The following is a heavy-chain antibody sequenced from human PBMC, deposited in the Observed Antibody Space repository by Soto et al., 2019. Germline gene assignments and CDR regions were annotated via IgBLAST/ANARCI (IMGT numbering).Heavy chain of an antibody. V-gene: IGHV1-18*01. Sequence: ASVKVSCKASGYTFTCYGISWVRQAPGQGLDWMGRISAYNGNTNYAQKFQGRVTMSTDTSTSTAYMELRSLRSDDTAVYYCARGRHITLVRGVIEDWFDPWGQGTLVTVSS. CDR3: ARGRHITLVRGVIEDWFDP. J-gene: IGHJ5*02. D-gene: IGHD3-10*01. CDR2: ISAYNGNT. CDR1: GYTFTCYG.